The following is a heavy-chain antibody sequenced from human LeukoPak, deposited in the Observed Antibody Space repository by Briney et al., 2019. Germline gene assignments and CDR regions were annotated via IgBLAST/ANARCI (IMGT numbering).Heavy chain of an antibody. D-gene: IGHD2-2*01. V-gene: IGHV3-23*01. CDR1: GFTFDTYA. CDR2: ISGKTGTT. J-gene: IGHJ4*02. Sequence: GGSLRLSCAASGFTFDTYAMTWVRQAPGKGLEWVSSISGKTGTTYYADSVKGRFTISRDSSKTTLYLQMNSLRAEDTAVYYCAKDLSTSYYSDLDCWGQGTLVTVSS. CDR3: AKDLSTSYYSDLDC.